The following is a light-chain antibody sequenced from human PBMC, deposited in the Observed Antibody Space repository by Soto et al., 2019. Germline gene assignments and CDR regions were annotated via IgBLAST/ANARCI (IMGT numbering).Light chain of an antibody. Sequence: EIVFPQSPRTLSLSPGERATLSCRAIHSVSSSYLAWYQQKPGYAPRLLISGASGRATGIPYRFSGRGSGTDFPLTISRLEPEDFAVYYCQQYGSSPLWTFGQGTKVDIK. CDR2: GAS. V-gene: IGKV3-20*01. J-gene: IGKJ1*01. CDR3: QQYGSSPLWT. CDR1: HSVSSSY.